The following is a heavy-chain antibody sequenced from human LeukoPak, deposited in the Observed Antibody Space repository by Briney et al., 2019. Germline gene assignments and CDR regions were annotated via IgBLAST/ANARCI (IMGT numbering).Heavy chain of an antibody. CDR1: GFTFSSYG. D-gene: IGHD5-18*01. J-gene: IGHJ4*02. Sequence: GGSLGLSCAASGFTFSSYGMHWVRQAPGKGLEWVAVIWYDGSNKYYADSVKGRFTISRDNSKNTLYLQMNSLRAEDTAVYYCAREGYSYGLGFDYWGQGTLVTVSS. V-gene: IGHV3-33*01. CDR2: IWYDGSNK. CDR3: AREGYSYGLGFDY.